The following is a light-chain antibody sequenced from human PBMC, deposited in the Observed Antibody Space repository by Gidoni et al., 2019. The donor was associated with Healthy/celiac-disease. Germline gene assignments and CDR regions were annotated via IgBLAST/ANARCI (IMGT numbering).Light chain of an antibody. J-gene: IGKJ4*01. Sequence: EIVLTQSPATLSLSPGESATLPCRASKSVSSYLAWYQQKPAQAPSPLIYDASNRSTSRPARLSGSGAGTEYTPTISSIEPEDFAVYYCQQRSNWPLHTFGGGTKVEIK. CDR3: QQRSNWPLHT. V-gene: IGKV3-11*01. CDR2: DAS. CDR1: KSVSSY.